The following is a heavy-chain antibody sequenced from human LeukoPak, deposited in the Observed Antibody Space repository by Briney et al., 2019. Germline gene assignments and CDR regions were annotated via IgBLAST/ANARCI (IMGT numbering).Heavy chain of an antibody. D-gene: IGHD3-22*01. Sequence: GGSLRLSCAASGFTFDDYGMSWVRQAPGKGLEWVSGINWNGGSTGYADSVKGRFTISRDNAKNSLYLQMNSLRAEDTALYYCARVNWYYDSSGYQYDYWGQGTLVTVSS. V-gene: IGHV3-20*04. CDR3: ARVNWYYDSSGYQYDY. CDR1: GFTFDDYG. CDR2: INWNGGST. J-gene: IGHJ4*02.